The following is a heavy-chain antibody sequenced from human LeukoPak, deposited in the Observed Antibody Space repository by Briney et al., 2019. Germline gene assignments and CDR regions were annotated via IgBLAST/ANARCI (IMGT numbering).Heavy chain of an antibody. Sequence: GGSLRLSCAASGFTFSNAWMSWVRQAPGKGLEWVGRIKSKTDGGTTDYAAPVKGRFTISRDDSKNTLYLQMNSLKTEDTAVYYCTTDASYSSSWYPFDYWGQGTLVTVSS. D-gene: IGHD6-13*01. V-gene: IGHV3-15*01. J-gene: IGHJ4*02. CDR2: IKSKTDGGTT. CDR1: GFTFSNAW. CDR3: TTDASYSSSWYPFDY.